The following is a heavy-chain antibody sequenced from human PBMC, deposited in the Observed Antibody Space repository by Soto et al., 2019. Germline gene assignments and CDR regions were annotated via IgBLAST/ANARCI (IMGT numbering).Heavy chain of an antibody. Sequence: ASVKVSCKASGGTFSSYTISWVRQAPGQGLEWMGRIIPILGIANYAQKFQGRVTITADKSTSTAYMELSSLRSEDTAVYYCARVGETKLGYCSGGSCYPPMDYYYMDVWGKGTTVTVSS. CDR1: GGTFSSYT. CDR3: ARVGETKLGYCSGGSCYPPMDYYYMDV. J-gene: IGHJ6*03. D-gene: IGHD2-15*01. CDR2: IIPILGIA. V-gene: IGHV1-69*02.